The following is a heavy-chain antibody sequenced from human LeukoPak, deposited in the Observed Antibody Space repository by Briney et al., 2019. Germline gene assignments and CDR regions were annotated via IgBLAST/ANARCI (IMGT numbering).Heavy chain of an antibody. CDR1: GFTFSSYW. CDR3: GRHGGAFEM. Sequence: GGSLRLSCAASGFTFSSYWMSWVRQTPGKGLEWVANIKQDGSEKDYVDSVKSRFAISRDNAKNSLYLQMNSLRVEDTAVYYCGRHGGAFEMWGQGTMVTVSS. J-gene: IGHJ3*02. V-gene: IGHV3-7*01. CDR2: IKQDGSEK.